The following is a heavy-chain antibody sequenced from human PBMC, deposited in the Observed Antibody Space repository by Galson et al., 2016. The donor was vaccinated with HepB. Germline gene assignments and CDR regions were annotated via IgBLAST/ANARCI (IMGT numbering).Heavy chain of an antibody. CDR1: GFSLTTSAVG. J-gene: IGHJ4*02. V-gene: IGHV2-5*02. CDR3: AHRFLPPGYYFDY. CDR2: IYWDDDK. Sequence: PALVKPTQTLTLTCTFSGFSLTTSAVGVGWIRQPPGKALEWLALIYWDDDKRYSPSLERRLSISKDTSRDQVVLTMTNMEPVDTATYYCAHRFLPPGYYFDYWGQGTLVTVSS.